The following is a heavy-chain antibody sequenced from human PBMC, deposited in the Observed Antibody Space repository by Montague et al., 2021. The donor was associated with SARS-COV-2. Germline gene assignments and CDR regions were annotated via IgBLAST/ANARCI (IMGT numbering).Heavy chain of an antibody. D-gene: IGHD3-16*02. CDR3: ARGQPPRITFGGIISYGLDV. J-gene: IGHJ6*02. Sequence: SETLSLTCAVYGGSFSGYYWTWIRQPPGKGLEWIGEINHSGSTNYNPSHKSRVTISVDTSKNQFSLKLRSVTAADTAVYYCARGQPPRITFGGIISYGLDVRGQGTTVTVSS. CDR2: INHSGST. V-gene: IGHV4-34*01. CDR1: GGSFSGYY.